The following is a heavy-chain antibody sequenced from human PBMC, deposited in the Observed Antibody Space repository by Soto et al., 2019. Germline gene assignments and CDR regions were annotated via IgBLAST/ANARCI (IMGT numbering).Heavy chain of an antibody. V-gene: IGHV4-59*01. J-gene: IGHJ4*02. CDR1: NGSLSSNY. D-gene: IGHD3-10*01. CDR3: ARSFMVPVDFFDY. Sequence: SETLSLTCTVSNGSLSSNYWSWIRQSPGKGLEWIGNIYYSGSTNYNPSLKSRVTMSVDTSKNQFTLKLSSVTAADTGVYFYARSFMVPVDFFDYGGQGNPVTGSS. CDR2: IYYSGST.